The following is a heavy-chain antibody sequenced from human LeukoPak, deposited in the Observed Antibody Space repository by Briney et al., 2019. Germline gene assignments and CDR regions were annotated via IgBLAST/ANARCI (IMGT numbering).Heavy chain of an antibody. Sequence: AETLSLTCTVSGYSISSGYYWGWIRPPPGKGLERTGSIYNSGSTYYNPSLKRRVTISVDTSKNQFSLKLSSVTAADTAVYYCARERVYYDRRVAMGSFDIWGQGTMVTVSS. V-gene: IGHV4-38-2*02. D-gene: IGHD3-22*01. CDR1: GYSISSGYY. CDR3: ARERVYYDRRVAMGSFDI. CDR2: IYNSGST. J-gene: IGHJ3*02.